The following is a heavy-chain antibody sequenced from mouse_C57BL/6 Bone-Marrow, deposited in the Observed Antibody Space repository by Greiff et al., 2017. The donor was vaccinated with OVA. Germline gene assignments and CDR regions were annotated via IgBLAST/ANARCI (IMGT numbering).Heavy chain of an antibody. V-gene: IGHV5-17*01. Sequence: EVQLVESGGGLVKPGGSLKLSCAASGFTFSDYGMHWVRQAPEKGLEWVAYISSGSSTIYYADTVKGRFTISRDNATNTLFLQMTSLRAEDTAMYYCAYDGYDGFADWGQGTLVTVSA. CDR3: AYDGYDGFAD. J-gene: IGHJ3*01. D-gene: IGHD2-3*01. CDR2: ISSGSSTI. CDR1: GFTFSDYG.